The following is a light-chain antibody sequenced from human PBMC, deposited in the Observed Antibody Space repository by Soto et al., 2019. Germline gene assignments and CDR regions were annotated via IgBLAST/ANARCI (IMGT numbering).Light chain of an antibody. CDR3: QQYDNLIT. CDR2: DAS. V-gene: IGKV1-33*01. J-gene: IGKJ5*01. Sequence: LSASVGSRVPITCQASQYISNYLNWYQHKPWKAPKLLIYDASNLETGFPSRFSGSGSGTDFTFTISSLQPEDIATYCCQQYDNLITFGQGTRLEIK. CDR1: QYISNY.